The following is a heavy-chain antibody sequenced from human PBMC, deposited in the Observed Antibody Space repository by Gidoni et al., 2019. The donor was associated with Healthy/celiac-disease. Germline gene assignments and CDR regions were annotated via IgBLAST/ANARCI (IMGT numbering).Heavy chain of an antibody. J-gene: IGHJ4*02. CDR3: ARHVALLRYCSSTSCRQSNYDFWSGYYFDY. V-gene: IGHV4-39*01. Sequence: QLQLQESGPGLVKPSETLSLTCTVSGGSISSSSYYWGWIRQPPGKGLEWIGSIYYSGSTYYNPSLKSRVTISVDTSKNQFSLKLSSVTAADTAVYYCARHVALLRYCSSTSCRQSNYDFWSGYYFDYWGQGTLVTVSS. D-gene: IGHD2-2*01. CDR1: GGSISSSSYY. CDR2: IYYSGST.